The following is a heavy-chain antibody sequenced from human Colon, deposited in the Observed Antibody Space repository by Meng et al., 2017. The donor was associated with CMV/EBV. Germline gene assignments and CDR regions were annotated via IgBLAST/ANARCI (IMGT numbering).Heavy chain of an antibody. D-gene: IGHD6-13*01. V-gene: IGHV3-7*01. CDR2: IKQDGSEK. CDR3: ARDRQLFV. J-gene: IGHJ6*02. CDR1: GFTFSSYE. Sequence: SLKISCAASGFTFSSYEMSWVRQAPGKGLEWVANIKQDGSEKYYVDSVKGRFTISRDNAKNSLYLQMNSLRAEDTAVYYCARDRQLFVWGQGTTVTVPS.